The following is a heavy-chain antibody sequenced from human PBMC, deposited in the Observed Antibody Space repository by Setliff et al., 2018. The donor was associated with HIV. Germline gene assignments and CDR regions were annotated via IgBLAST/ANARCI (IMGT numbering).Heavy chain of an antibody. J-gene: IGHJ4*02. CDR2: ISYTGIT. V-gene: IGHV4-39*01. Sequence: ASETLSLTCTVSGGSISRGSYSWGWIRQPPGKGLEWIGSISYTGITNYNPSLKSRVTISVDSSKNQFSLKLSSVTAADTAVYFCARHSPSDYWGQGTLVTVSS. CDR3: ARHSPSDY. CDR1: GGSISRGSYS.